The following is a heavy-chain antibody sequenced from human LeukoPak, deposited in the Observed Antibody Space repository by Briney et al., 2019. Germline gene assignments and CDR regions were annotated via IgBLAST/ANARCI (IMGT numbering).Heavy chain of an antibody. CDR1: GGSISSYY. J-gene: IGHJ4*02. V-gene: IGHV4-59*08. Sequence: SETLSLTCTVSGGSISSYYWSWIRQPPGKGLEWIGYIYYSGSTNYNPSLKSRVTISVDTSKNQFSLKLSSVTAAHTAGYYCAGSKRSFGGVNVSFDCGGEGTLVTVS. CDR2: IYYSGST. D-gene: IGHD3-16*02. CDR3: AGSKRSFGGVNVSFDC.